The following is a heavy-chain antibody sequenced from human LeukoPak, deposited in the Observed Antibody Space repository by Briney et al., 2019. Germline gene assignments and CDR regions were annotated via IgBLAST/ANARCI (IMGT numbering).Heavy chain of an antibody. CDR1: GYTFTGYY. CDR2: INPNSGGT. Sequence: VASVKVSCKASGYTFTGYYMHWVRQAPGQGLEWMGWINPNSGGTNYAQKFQGRVTMTRDTSISTAYMELSRLRSDDTAVYYCARVRILWFGELFSAAFDIWGQGTMVTVSS. D-gene: IGHD3-10*01. CDR3: ARVRILWFGELFSAAFDI. J-gene: IGHJ3*02. V-gene: IGHV1-2*02.